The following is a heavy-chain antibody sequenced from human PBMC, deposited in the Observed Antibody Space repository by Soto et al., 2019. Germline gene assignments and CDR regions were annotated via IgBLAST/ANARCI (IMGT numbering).Heavy chain of an antibody. CDR2: ISGSGGST. CDR3: AKGVSSRWYSYYYYGMDV. V-gene: IGHV3-23*01. J-gene: IGHJ6*02. D-gene: IGHD6-13*01. Sequence: EVQLLESGGGLVQPGGSLRLSCAASGFTFSSYAMSWVRQAPGKGLEWVSAISGSGGSTYYAHSVQGRFTISRDNSKNTMYLQSNTLRADATPVYYSAKGVSSRWYSYYYYGMDVCGQGTTVTVSS. CDR1: GFTFSSYA.